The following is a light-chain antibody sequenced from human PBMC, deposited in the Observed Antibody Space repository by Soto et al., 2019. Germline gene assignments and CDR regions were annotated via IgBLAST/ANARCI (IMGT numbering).Light chain of an antibody. CDR1: SSDVGGYSL. CDR3: CSYAGSVSRNIL. CDR2: EAT. J-gene: IGLJ2*01. Sequence: QSALTQPASVSGSPGQSITISCTGASSDVGGYSLVSWYQQHPGKAPKLMIDEATKRPSGVSNRFSGSKSGNTASLTISGLQAEDEADYYCCSYAGSVSRNILVGGGTQLTVL. V-gene: IGLV2-23*01.